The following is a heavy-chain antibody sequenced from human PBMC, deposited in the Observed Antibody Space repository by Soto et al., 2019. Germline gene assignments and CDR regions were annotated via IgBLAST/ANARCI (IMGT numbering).Heavy chain of an antibody. CDR3: ARDTGDGTFDF. V-gene: IGHV1-3*01. Sequence: VASVKVSCKASGYTFSSYAMHWVRQAPGQRLEWMGWINAVYGNTKSSQKFQDRVTISRDTSASTAYMELTSLRSEDTAVYYCARDTGDGTFDFWGQVTLVTVSS. CDR2: INAVYGNT. D-gene: IGHD7-27*01. CDR1: GYTFSSYA. J-gene: IGHJ4*02.